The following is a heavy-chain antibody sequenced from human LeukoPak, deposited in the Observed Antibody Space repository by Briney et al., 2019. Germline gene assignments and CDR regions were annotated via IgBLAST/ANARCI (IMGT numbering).Heavy chain of an antibody. CDR3: ASSITMVRGVIISPFDY. CDR1: GFTFSSYG. CDR2: ISYDGSNK. J-gene: IGHJ4*02. V-gene: IGHV3-30*03. Sequence: GGSLRLSCAASGFTFSSYGMHWVRQAPGKGLEWVAVISYDGSNKYYADSVKGRFTISRDNSKNTLYLQMNSLRAEDTAVYYCASSITMVRGVIISPFDYWGQGTLVTVSS. D-gene: IGHD3-10*01.